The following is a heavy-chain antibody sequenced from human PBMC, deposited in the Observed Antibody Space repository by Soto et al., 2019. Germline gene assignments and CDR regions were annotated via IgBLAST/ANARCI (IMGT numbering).Heavy chain of an antibody. J-gene: IGHJ4*02. Sequence: ASVKVSCKASGYTFTSYAMHWVRQAPGQRLEWMGWINAGNGNTKYSQKFQGRVTITRDTSASTAYMELSSLRSEDTAVYYCARARNSYGVFDYWGQGTLVTVSS. D-gene: IGHD5-18*01. CDR2: INAGNGNT. CDR3: ARARNSYGVFDY. CDR1: GYTFTSYA. V-gene: IGHV1-3*01.